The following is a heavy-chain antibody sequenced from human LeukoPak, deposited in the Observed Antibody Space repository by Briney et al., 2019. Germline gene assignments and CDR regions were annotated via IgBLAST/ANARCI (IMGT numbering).Heavy chain of an antibody. CDR3: ARDYYGSGSYSTDY. D-gene: IGHD3-10*01. CDR1: GYTFTGYY. J-gene: IGHJ4*02. V-gene: IGHV1-2*02. CDR2: INPNSGGT. Sequence: EASVKVSCKASGYTFTGYYMHWVRQAPGQGLEWMGWINPNSGGTNYAQKFQGRVTMTRDTSISTAYMELSRLRSDDTAVYYCARDYYGSGSYSTDYWGQGTLVTVSS.